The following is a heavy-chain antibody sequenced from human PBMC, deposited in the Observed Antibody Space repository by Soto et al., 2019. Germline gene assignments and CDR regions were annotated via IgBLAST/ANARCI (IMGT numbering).Heavy chain of an antibody. CDR3: ARSVAVPGARIDY. Sequence: KPSETLSLTCSVSGGSISGSYWSWIRQSPGKGLEWLGYVYYTGSTNYSPSLRSRVSISVDTSKNEFSLRLSSVTAADTAVYFCARSVAVPGARIDYWGQGTQVTVS. CDR1: GGSISGSY. J-gene: IGHJ4*02. V-gene: IGHV4-59*01. D-gene: IGHD6-19*01. CDR2: VYYTGST.